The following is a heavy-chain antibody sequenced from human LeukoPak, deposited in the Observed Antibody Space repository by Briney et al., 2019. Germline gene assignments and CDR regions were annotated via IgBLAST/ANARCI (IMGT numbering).Heavy chain of an antibody. D-gene: IGHD4-17*01. J-gene: IGHJ3*01. CDR2: IRGIRGSNAVT. CDR1: GLTFSNYA. V-gene: IGHV3-23*01. Sequence: GGSLRLSCVASGLTFSNYAMTWARLAPGRGLEWVSSIRGIRGSNAVTGYADSVRGRFANSRDNSENTLYLQMNNLRAEDTAVYYCARDPNGDYVGAFDFRGRGTLVTVSS. CDR3: ARDPNGDYVGAFDF.